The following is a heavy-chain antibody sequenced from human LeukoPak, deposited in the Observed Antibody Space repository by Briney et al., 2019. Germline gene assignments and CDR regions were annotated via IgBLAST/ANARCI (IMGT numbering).Heavy chain of an antibody. V-gene: IGHV4-59*01. CDR1: GGSISSYY. CDR3: ARLSRAPTAVEYHYMDV. Sequence: SETLSLTCTVSGGSISSYYWSWIRQPPGKGLEWIGYIYYSWSTNYNPSLKSRVTISVDTSKNQFSLKFSSVTAADTAVYYWARLSRAPTAVEYHYMDVWGTGTTVTVSS. D-gene: IGHD2-2*01. J-gene: IGHJ6*03. CDR2: IYYSWST.